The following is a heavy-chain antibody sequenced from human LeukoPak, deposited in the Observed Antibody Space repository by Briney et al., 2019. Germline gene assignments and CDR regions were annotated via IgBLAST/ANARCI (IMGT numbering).Heavy chain of an antibody. V-gene: IGHV3-48*01. CDR1: GFTFSSYS. D-gene: IGHD6-19*01. J-gene: IGHJ4*02. CDR2: ISSSSRSI. Sequence: GGSLRLSCASSGFTFSSYSMNWVRQAPSKGLDWVSYISSSSRSIYYADSVKGRFTISRDNSKNTLYLQMNSLRAEDTAVYYCAKRGSSGWYVPAGIDYWGQGTLVTVSS. CDR3: AKRGSSGWYVPAGIDY.